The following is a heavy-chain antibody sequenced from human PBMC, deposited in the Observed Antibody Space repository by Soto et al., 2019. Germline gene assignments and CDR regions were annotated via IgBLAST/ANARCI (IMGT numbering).Heavy chain of an antibody. J-gene: IGHJ5*02. V-gene: IGHV1-3*05. CDR1: GYTFTSYA. Sequence: QVQLVQSGAEEKKPGALVKVSCKASGYTFTSYAMHWVRQAPGQRLEWMGWINAGNGNTKYSQKFQGRVTITRDTSASTAYMELSSLRSEDTAVYYCARDPWNYVSGWFDPWGQGTLVTVSS. CDR3: ARDPWNYVSGWFDP. D-gene: IGHD1-7*01. CDR2: INAGNGNT.